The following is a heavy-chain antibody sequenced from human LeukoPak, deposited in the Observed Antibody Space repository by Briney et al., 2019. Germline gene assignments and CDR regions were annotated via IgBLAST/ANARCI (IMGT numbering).Heavy chain of an antibody. CDR3: ARGDDFWSNHFRYISGGYDYYYMDV. J-gene: IGHJ6*03. Sequence: GASVKVSCKASGYTFTRYGISWVRQAPGQRLEWMGWISAYNGHTNYTQKLKGRVTMTTDTSTSTAYMEMSSLRSDDTAVYYCARGDDFWSNHFRYISGGYDYYYMDVWGKGTTVTVSS. V-gene: IGHV1-18*01. D-gene: IGHD3-3*01. CDR2: ISAYNGHT. CDR1: GYTFTRYG.